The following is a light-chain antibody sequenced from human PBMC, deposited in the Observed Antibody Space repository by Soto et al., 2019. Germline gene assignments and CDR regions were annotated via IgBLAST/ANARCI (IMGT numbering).Light chain of an antibody. J-gene: IGKJ1*01. CDR2: DAS. CDR1: QSVSISQ. Sequence: EIVLTQSPGTLSLSPGERATLSCRASQSVSISQLAWYQQKPGQAPRLLIYDASSRATGIPDRFSGSGSGTDFTLTNSRLEPGDFAVYHCHQYGSSPLTFGQGTKVEIK. CDR3: HQYGSSPLT. V-gene: IGKV3-20*01.